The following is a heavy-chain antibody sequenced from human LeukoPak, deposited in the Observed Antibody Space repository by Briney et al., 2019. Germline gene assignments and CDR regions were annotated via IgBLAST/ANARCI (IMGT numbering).Heavy chain of an antibody. D-gene: IGHD5-12*01. CDR1: GFTFSSYA. CDR2: IKQDGSEK. Sequence: GGSLRLSCAASGFTFSSYAMSWVRQAPGKGLEWVANIKQDGSEKYYVDSVMGRFTISRDNAKNSLYLQMNSLRAEDTAVYYCARDLKRWLQSRPDAFDIWGQGTMVTVSS. J-gene: IGHJ3*02. CDR3: ARDLKRWLQSRPDAFDI. V-gene: IGHV3-7*01.